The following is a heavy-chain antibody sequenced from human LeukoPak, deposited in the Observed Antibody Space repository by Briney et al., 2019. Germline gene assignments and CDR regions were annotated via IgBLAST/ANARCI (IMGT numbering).Heavy chain of an antibody. J-gene: IGHJ6*03. D-gene: IGHD3-9*01. Sequence: PGGSLRLSCAASGFTFSTFAMIWVRQPPGKGLEWVSSIFPSGGEIHYADSVRGRFTISRDNSKSTLSLQMNSLRAEDTAVYYCARAPTYYDILTGYNYYYYMDVWGKGTTVTISS. V-gene: IGHV3-23*01. CDR1: GFTFSTFA. CDR2: IFPSGGEI. CDR3: ARAPTYYDILTGYNYYYYMDV.